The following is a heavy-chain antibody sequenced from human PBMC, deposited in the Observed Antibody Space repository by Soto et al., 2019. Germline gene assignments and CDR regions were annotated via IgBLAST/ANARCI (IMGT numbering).Heavy chain of an antibody. Sequence: ASVKVSCKASGYTFTSYYMHWVRQAPGQGLEWMGIINPSGGSTSYAQKFQGRVTMTRDTSTSTVYMELSSLRSEDTAVYYCAREVVVVAATPYYYGMDVWGQGTTVTVSS. D-gene: IGHD2-15*01. CDR2: INPSGGST. CDR1: GYTFTSYY. V-gene: IGHV1-46*01. J-gene: IGHJ6*02. CDR3: AREVVVVAATPYYYGMDV.